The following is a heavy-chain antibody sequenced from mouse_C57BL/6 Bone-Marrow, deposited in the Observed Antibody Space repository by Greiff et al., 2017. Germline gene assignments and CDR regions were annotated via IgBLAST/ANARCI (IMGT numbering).Heavy chain of an antibody. J-gene: IGHJ3*01. CDR3: ARFYYGYGWFAY. Sequence: VKLVESGPGLVQPSQSLSITCTVSGFSLTSYGVHWVRQSPGKGLEWLGVIWSGGSTDYNAAFISRLSISKDNSKSQVFFKMNSLQADDTAIYYCARFYYGYGWFAYWGQGTLVTVSA. CDR1: GFSLTSYG. D-gene: IGHD2-2*01. V-gene: IGHV2-2*01. CDR2: IWSGGST.